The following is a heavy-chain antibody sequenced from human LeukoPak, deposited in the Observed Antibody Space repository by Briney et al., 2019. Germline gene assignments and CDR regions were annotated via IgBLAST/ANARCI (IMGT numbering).Heavy chain of an antibody. V-gene: IGHV3-74*01. D-gene: IGHD3-22*01. CDR3: VRQYSYDSSGYYPWDY. J-gene: IGHJ4*02. Sequence: SGGSLRLSCAASGFTFSSYAMSWVRQAPRKGLVWVSRINSDGSSTTYADSVKGRFTISRDNAKNTLYLQMNSLRAEDTAMYYCVRQYSYDSSGYYPWDYWGQGTLVTVSS. CDR2: INSDGSST. CDR1: GFTFSSYA.